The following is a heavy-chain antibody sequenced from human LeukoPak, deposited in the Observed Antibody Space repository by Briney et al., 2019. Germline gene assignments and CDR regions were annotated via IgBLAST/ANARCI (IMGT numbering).Heavy chain of an antibody. J-gene: IGHJ6*02. V-gene: IGHV5-51*01. CDR3: ATRGNYYDSSGSPFTYYYYGMDV. CDR1: GYSFTSYW. Sequence: GESLKISCKGSGYSFTSYWIGWVRQMPGKGLEWMGNIYPGDSDTRYSPSFQGQVTISADKSISTAYLQWSSLKASDTAMYYCATRGNYYDSSGSPFTYYYYGMDVWGQGTTVTVSS. CDR2: IYPGDSDT. D-gene: IGHD3-22*01.